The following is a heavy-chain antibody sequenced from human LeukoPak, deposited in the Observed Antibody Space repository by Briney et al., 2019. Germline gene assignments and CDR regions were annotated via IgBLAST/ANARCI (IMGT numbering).Heavy chain of an antibody. J-gene: IGHJ4*02. CDR1: GGSISSGGYY. D-gene: IGHD6-13*01. Sequence: PSETLSLTCTVSGGSISSGGYYWSWIRQHPGKGLEWIGYIYYSGSTYYNPSLKSRVTISVDTSKNQFSLKLSSVTAADTAVYYCARGDYSSSCDYWGQGTLVTVSS. CDR3: ARGDYSSSCDY. CDR2: IYYSGST. V-gene: IGHV4-31*03.